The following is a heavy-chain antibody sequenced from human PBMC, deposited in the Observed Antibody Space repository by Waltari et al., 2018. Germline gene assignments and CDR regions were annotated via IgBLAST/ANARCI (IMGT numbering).Heavy chain of an antibody. CDR3: ARDRGRGLYLDS. CDR2: SHRSGRT. J-gene: IGHJ4*02. Sequence: QLQLQESGPGLVKPSGTLSLTCAVSGDSMTSNNWWSWVRQPPEKGLEWIGQSHRSGRTNYNPSLESRVTISIDTANNQFSLKVTSTTAADTAVYYCARDRGRGLYLDSWGQGTLVTVS. V-gene: IGHV4-4*02. D-gene: IGHD2-15*01. CDR1: GDSMTSNNW.